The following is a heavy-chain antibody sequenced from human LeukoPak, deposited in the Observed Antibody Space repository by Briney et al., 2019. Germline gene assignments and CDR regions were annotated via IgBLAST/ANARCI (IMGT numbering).Heavy chain of an antibody. V-gene: IGHV4-61*08. J-gene: IGHJ3*02. D-gene: IGHD4-23*01. CDR1: GASISDAAYY. CDR3: ARQRWGYGGNSDAFDI. Sequence: SETLSLTCTVSGASISDAAYYWSWIRQPPGKGLEWIGYIYYSGSTNYNPSLKSRVTISVDTSKNQFSLKLSSVTAADTAVYYCARQRWGYGGNSDAFDIWGQGTMVTVSS. CDR2: IYYSGST.